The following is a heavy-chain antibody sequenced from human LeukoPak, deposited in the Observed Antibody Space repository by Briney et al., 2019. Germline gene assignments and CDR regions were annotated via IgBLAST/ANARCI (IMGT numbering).Heavy chain of an antibody. D-gene: IGHD5-18*01. J-gene: IGHJ4*02. CDR2: IKGDGSST. V-gene: IGHV3-74*01. CDR1: GFTFSNYW. Sequence: GGSLRLSCVTSGFTFSNYWMHWVRQVPGKGLVWVSRIKGDGSSTRNADSVKGRFTISRDNAKNTLYLQMNSLRAEDTAVYYCARDPGYSYGVWGQGTLVTVSS. CDR3: ARDPGYSYGV.